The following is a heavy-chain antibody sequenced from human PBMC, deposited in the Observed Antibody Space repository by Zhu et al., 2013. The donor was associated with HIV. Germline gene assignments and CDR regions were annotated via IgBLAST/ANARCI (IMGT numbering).Heavy chain of an antibody. D-gene: IGHD5-18*01. Sequence: QLVQSGAEVKKPGSSVKVSCKASGVHLYSSAVQWVRQARGQRLEWIGWIVVGSGNTNYAQKFQERVTITRDMSTSTAYMELSSLRSEDTAVYYCASTRGYSYGNGQPWDYWGRGNPGHRLL. CDR3: ASTRGYSYGNGQPWDY. CDR1: GVHLYSSA. V-gene: IGHV1-58*01. J-gene: IGHJ4*02. CDR2: IVVGSGNT.